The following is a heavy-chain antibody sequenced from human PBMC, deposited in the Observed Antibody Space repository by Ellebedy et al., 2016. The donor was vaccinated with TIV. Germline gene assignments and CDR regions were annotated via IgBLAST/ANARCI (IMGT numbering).Heavy chain of an antibody. CDR3: ARDPALPRGRFDT. Sequence: MPSEPLSLTCTVSGGSISNSDYYWNWIRQPPGKGLEWIGSIYYSGSAYYNPSLKSRATVSVDTSKNQFSLNLSSVTAADTAVYYCARDPALPRGRFDTWGQGTLVTVSS. CDR1: GGSISNSDYY. V-gene: IGHV4-39*07. CDR2: IYYSGSA. J-gene: IGHJ5*02.